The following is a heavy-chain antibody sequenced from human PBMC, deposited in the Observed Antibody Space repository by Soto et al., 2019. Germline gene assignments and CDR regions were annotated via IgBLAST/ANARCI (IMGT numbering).Heavy chain of an antibody. J-gene: IGHJ4*02. CDR2: IYYSGST. CDR1: GGSISSYY. CDR3: ARGGTDQGRYDFWSGPHTYYFDY. Sequence: SETLSLTCTVSGGSISSYYWSWIRQPPGKGLEWIGYIYYSGSTNYNPSLKSRVTISVDTSKNQFSLKLSSVTAADTAVYYCARGGTDQGRYDFWSGPHTYYFDYWGQGTLVTVSS. V-gene: IGHV4-59*01. D-gene: IGHD3-3*01.